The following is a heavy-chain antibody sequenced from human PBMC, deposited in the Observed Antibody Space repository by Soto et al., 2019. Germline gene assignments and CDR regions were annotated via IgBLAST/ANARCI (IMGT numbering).Heavy chain of an antibody. CDR3: AFTREQLVDRGDYYGMDV. CDR2: IIPIFGTS. CDR1: GGTFISYA. V-gene: IGHV1-69*01. J-gene: IGHJ6*02. D-gene: IGHD6-6*01. Sequence: QVQLVQSGAEVKKPGSSVKVSCKASGGTFISYAISWVRQAPGQWREWMGGIIPIFGTSHYAQKFQGRVTITADESTSTADMALSSLRSEDTAVYYCAFTREQLVDRGDYYGMDVWGQGNTVTVSS.